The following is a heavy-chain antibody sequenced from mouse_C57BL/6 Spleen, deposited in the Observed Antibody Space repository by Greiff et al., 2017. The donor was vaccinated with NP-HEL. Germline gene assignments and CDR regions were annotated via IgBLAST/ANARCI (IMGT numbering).Heavy chain of an antibody. J-gene: IGHJ2*01. Sequence: VQLQQSGAELVRPGASVTLSCKASGYTFSDYEMHWVKQTPVHGLEWIGAIDPETGGTAYNQKFKGKAILTADKSSSTAYMELRSLTSEDSAVYYCTPYYYGSGGNFDYWGQGTTLTVSS. CDR2: IDPETGGT. D-gene: IGHD1-1*01. CDR1: GYTFSDYE. CDR3: TPYYYGSGGNFDY. V-gene: IGHV1-15*01.